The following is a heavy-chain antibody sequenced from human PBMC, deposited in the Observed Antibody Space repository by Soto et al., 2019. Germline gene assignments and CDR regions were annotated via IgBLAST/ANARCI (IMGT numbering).Heavy chain of an antibody. J-gene: IGHJ6*02. V-gene: IGHV3-33*01. CDR1: GFTFSSYG. Sequence: GGSLRLSCAASGFTFSSYGMHWVRQAPGKGLEWVAVIWYDGSNKYYADSVKGRFTISRDNSKNTLYLQMNSLRAEDTAVYYCARELGIAARREEYYYYCGMDVWGQGTTVNVSS. CDR3: ARELGIAARREEYYYYCGMDV. D-gene: IGHD6-6*01. CDR2: IWYDGSNK.